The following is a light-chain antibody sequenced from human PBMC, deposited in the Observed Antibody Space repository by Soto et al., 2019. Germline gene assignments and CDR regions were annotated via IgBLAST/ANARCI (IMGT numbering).Light chain of an antibody. Sequence: QPASVSGSPGQSITISCTGTTSDIGGYNFVSWYQQHPGKAPKLLIYDVRNRPSGVSNRFSGSKSGNTASLTISGLQAEDEADYYCNSYRTISTYVFGSGTKVTVL. J-gene: IGLJ1*01. CDR1: TSDIGGYNF. V-gene: IGLV2-14*01. CDR3: NSYRTISTYV. CDR2: DVR.